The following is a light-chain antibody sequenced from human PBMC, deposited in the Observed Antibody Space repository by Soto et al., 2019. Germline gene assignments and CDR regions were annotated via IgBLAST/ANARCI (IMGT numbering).Light chain of an antibody. Sequence: QSALTQPASVSGSPGQSITISCTGTSSDVGTYNLVSWYQHHPGKAPKVMIYEVTKRPSGVSNRFSGSKSGNTASLTISGLQAEDEADYFCCSYAGTNTLLFGGGTQLTVL. CDR3: CSYAGTNTLL. CDR2: EVT. V-gene: IGLV2-23*02. CDR1: SSDVGTYNL. J-gene: IGLJ3*02.